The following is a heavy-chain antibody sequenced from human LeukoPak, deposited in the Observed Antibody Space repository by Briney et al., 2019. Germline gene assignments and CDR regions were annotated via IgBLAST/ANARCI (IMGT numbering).Heavy chain of an antibody. CDR2: IYYSGST. CDR3: ASTFITGTTDWFDP. J-gene: IGHJ5*02. V-gene: IGHV4-39*01. Sequence: PSETLSLTCTVSGGSISSSSYYWGWIRQPPGKGLEWIGSIYYSGSTYYNPSLKSRVTISVDTSKNQFSLKLSSVTAADTAVYYCASTFITGTTDWFDPWGQGTLVTVSS. D-gene: IGHD1-7*01. CDR1: GGSISSSSYY.